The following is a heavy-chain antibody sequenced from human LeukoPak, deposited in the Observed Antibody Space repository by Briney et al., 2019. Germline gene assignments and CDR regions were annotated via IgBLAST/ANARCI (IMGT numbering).Heavy chain of an antibody. CDR1: GGSFSGYY. D-gene: IGHD3-10*01. Sequence: SETLSLTCAVYGGSFSGYYWNWIRQPPGKGLEWIGEINHSGSTNYNPSLKSRVTISVDTSKNQFSLKLSSVTAADTAVYYCARGRSINYYYYYMDVWGKGTTVTVSS. CDR2: INHSGST. CDR3: ARGRSINYYYYYMDV. V-gene: IGHV4-34*01. J-gene: IGHJ6*03.